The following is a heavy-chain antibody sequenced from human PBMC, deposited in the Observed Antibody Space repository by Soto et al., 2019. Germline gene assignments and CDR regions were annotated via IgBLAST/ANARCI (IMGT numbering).Heavy chain of an antibody. CDR2: VFSGGST. Sequence: QVQLQESGPGLVKPSQTLSLTCTVSGGSISSGSYYWSWIRQLPGKGLEWIGFVFSGGSTYYNPSLESRVAMTIDTSKSQSSLRLTSVTAADTAVYYCARDPNTFFATWGQGTLVTVSS. J-gene: IGHJ5*02. V-gene: IGHV4-31*03. CDR3: ARDPNTFFAT. D-gene: IGHD3-3*01. CDR1: GGSISSGSYY.